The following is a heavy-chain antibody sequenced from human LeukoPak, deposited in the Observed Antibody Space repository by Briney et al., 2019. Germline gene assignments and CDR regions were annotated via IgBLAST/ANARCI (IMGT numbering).Heavy chain of an antibody. V-gene: IGHV4-39*01. Sequence: PSETLSLTCTVSGGSIYSTTFYWGWIRQPPGKGLEWIGSMYYDGSTYHNPSLKSRVTISVDTSNNQFSLKLTTVTAADTAVYFCARRSDSGSDDGEDYFDYWGQGTLVTVSS. CDR3: ARRSDSGSDDGEDYFDY. J-gene: IGHJ4*02. D-gene: IGHD1-26*01. CDR1: GGSIYSTTFY. CDR2: MYYDGST.